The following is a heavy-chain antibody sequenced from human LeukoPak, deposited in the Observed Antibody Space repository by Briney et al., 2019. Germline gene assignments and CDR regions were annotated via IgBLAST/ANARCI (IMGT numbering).Heavy chain of an antibody. CDR3: ARGGSTGTNLNWVDP. V-gene: IGHV4-59*11. CDR1: GGSISSHY. J-gene: IGHJ5*02. CDR2: IYYSGST. Sequence: SETLSLTYTVSGGSISSHYWSWIRQPPGKGLEWIGYIYYSGSTNYNPSLKSRVTISVDTSKNQFSLKLSSVTAADTAVYYCARGGSTGTNLNWVDPWGQGTLVTVSS. D-gene: IGHD1-1*01.